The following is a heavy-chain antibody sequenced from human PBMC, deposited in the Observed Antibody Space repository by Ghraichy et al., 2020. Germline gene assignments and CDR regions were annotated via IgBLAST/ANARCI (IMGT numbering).Heavy chain of an antibody. CDR3: AKSGSGNYYNSHFDY. CDR1: GFTFSTFG. CDR2: ISGGTNTI. V-gene: IGHV3-48*02. Sequence: GGSLRLSCAASGFTFSTFGMNWVRQAPGKGLEWVSYISGGTNTIYYADSVKGRFTIYRDNAKNSLNLQMNNLRDEDTALYYCAKSGSGNYYNSHFDYWGQGTLVTVSS. J-gene: IGHJ4*02. D-gene: IGHD3-10*01.